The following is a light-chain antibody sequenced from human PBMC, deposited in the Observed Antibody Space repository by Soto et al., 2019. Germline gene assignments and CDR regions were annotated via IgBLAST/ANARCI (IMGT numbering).Light chain of an antibody. J-gene: IGKJ3*01. CDR2: DAS. V-gene: IGKV1-12*01. CDR1: QGFSRW. Sequence: DIQMTQSPSSVSASVGDRVTITCRASQGFSRWLAWYQQKPGKAPNVLIYDASSLQSGVPSRFSGNGSGAALTLTISSLQPEDFATDYCQQANSFPFTFGPGTKVDGK. CDR3: QQANSFPFT.